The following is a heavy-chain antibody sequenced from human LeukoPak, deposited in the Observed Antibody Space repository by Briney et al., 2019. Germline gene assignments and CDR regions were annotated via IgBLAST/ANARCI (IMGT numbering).Heavy chain of an antibody. J-gene: IGHJ4*02. V-gene: IGHV3-33*08. Sequence: GGSLRLSCAASGFTFSSYWMSWVRQAPGKGLEWVAVIWYDGSNKYYADSVKGRFTISRDNSKNTLYLQMNSLRAEDTAVYYCARGTPAVFFDYWGQGTLVTVSS. D-gene: IGHD2-2*01. CDR3: ARGTPAVFFDY. CDR1: GFTFSSYW. CDR2: IWYDGSNK.